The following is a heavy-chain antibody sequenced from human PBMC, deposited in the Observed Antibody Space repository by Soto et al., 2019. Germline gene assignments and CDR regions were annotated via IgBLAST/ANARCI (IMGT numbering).Heavy chain of an antibody. Sequence: GGSLRLSCAASGYTFSSYAMSWVRQAPGKGLEWVSAISGSGGSTYYADSVKGRFTISRDNSKNTLYLQMNSLRAEDTAVYYCAKVKLQLVRSSFDYWGQGTLVTVSS. D-gene: IGHD6-13*01. CDR1: GYTFSSYA. V-gene: IGHV3-23*01. CDR3: AKVKLQLVRSSFDY. J-gene: IGHJ4*02. CDR2: ISGSGGST.